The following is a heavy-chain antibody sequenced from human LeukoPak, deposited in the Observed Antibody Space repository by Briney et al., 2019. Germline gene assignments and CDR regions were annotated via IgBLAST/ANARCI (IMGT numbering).Heavy chain of an antibody. CDR2: IYYSGTT. J-gene: IGHJ6*03. CDR1: GDSISSRDYY. Sequence: SETLSLTCSVSGDSISSRDYYWGWIRQPPGRGLEWIGSIYYSGTTYYNPSLKSRVTISIDASKNQFSLKLSSVTAADTAVYYCAKDRIAVAGPHYYYYYMDVWGKGTMVTISS. CDR3: AKDRIAVAGPHYYYYYMDV. D-gene: IGHD6-19*01. V-gene: IGHV4-39*01.